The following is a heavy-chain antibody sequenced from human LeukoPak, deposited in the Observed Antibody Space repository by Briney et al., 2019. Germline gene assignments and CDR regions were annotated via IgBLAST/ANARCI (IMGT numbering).Heavy chain of an antibody. CDR3: ARQKPRDFWSGYYTLDAFDI. CDR1: GFTFSSYS. Sequence: GGSLRLSCAASGFTFSSYSMNWVRQAPGKGLEWVSSITGSTSSIYYADSVKGRFTISRDNAKDSLDLQMNSLRAEDTAVYYCARQKPRDFWSGYYTLDAFDIWGQGTMVAVSS. CDR2: ITGSTSSI. V-gene: IGHV3-21*01. D-gene: IGHD3-3*01. J-gene: IGHJ3*02.